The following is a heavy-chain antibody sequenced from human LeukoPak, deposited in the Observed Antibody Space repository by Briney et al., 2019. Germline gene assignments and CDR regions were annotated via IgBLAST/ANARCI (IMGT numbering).Heavy chain of an antibody. V-gene: IGHV3-23*01. Sequence: PGGSLRLSCAASGFTFSSYAMSWVRQAPGKGLEWVSAISGSGGSTYYADSVKGRFTISRDNTNNTLYLQMNSLRAEDTAVYYCAKDRGYDSSGLDYWGQGTLVTVSS. CDR3: AKDRGYDSSGLDY. J-gene: IGHJ4*02. CDR2: ISGSGGST. D-gene: IGHD3-22*01. CDR1: GFTFSSYA.